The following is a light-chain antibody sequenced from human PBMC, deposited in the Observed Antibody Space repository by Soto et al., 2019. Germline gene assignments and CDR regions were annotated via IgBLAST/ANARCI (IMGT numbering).Light chain of an antibody. CDR1: SSNIGGYT. CDR2: SNN. Sequence: QSALTQPPSASGTPGRRVTISCSGSSSNIGGYTVNWYQQFPGTAPKLLIYSNNQRPSGVPDRFSGSKSGTSASLAISRLQSEDEADYYCAAWDDSLNAYVFGTGTKVTVL. CDR3: AAWDDSLNAYV. J-gene: IGLJ1*01. V-gene: IGLV1-44*01.